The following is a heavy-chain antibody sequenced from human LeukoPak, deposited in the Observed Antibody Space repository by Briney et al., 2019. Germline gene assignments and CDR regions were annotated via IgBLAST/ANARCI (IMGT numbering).Heavy chain of an antibody. Sequence: GALRLSCSASGFTFSSYAMHWVRQAPGKGLEYVSAISSNGGSTYYADSVKGRFTISRDNSKNTLYLQMSSLRAEDTAVYYRVKDINSIVVVSLFDYWGQGTLVTVSS. J-gene: IGHJ4*02. CDR1: GFTFSSYA. CDR3: VKDINSIVVVSLFDY. V-gene: IGHV3-64D*06. CDR2: ISSNGGST. D-gene: IGHD3-22*01.